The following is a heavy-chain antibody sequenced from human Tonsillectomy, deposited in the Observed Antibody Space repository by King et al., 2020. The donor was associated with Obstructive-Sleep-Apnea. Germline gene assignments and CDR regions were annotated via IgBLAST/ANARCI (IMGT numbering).Heavy chain of an antibody. J-gene: IGHJ4*02. V-gene: IGHV4-59*08. CDR1: GGSITSYY. Sequence: MQLQESGPGLVKPSETLSLTCTVSGGSITSYYWSWIRQPPGKGLEWIGYIYYSGSTNYNPSLKSRVTISVDTSKNQFSLKLSSVTAADTAVYYCARHPGLPAAGDYWGQGTLVTVSS. CDR2: IYYSGST. CDR3: ARHPGLPAAGDY. D-gene: IGHD6-13*01.